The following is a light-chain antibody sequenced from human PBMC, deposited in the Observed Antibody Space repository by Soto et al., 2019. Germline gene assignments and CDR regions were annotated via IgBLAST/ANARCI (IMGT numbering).Light chain of an antibody. V-gene: IGKV3-20*01. CDR3: QQYGGSPIT. J-gene: IGKJ5*01. CDR2: GAS. CDR1: QSVSRR. Sequence: EVVLTQSPGTLSLSPGGRATLSCRASQSVSRRLAWYQQRPGQSPRLLISGASMSASGVPVRFIGSGSGTDFTLTITRLEPEDFAVYYCQQYGGSPITFGLGTRLEIK.